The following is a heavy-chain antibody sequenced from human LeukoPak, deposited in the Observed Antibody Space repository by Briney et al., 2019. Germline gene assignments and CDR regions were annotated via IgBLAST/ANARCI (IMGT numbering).Heavy chain of an antibody. CDR2: IYYSGST. Sequence: SETLSLTCTVSGGSISSHYWSWIRQPPGKGLEWIGYIYYSGSTNYNPSLKSRVTISIDTSKNQFSLKLSSVTAADTAVYYCARGATVVTPSNWGQGTLVTVSS. D-gene: IGHD4-23*01. J-gene: IGHJ4*02. V-gene: IGHV4-59*11. CDR3: ARGATVVTPSN. CDR1: GGSISSHY.